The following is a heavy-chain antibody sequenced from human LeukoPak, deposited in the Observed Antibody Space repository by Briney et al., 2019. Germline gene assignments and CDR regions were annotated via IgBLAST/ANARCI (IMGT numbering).Heavy chain of an antibody. CDR2: IIPIFNTT. D-gene: IGHD5-24*01. CDR3: ARDRIDGYNYQGEDDAFDI. V-gene: IGHV1-69*13. Sequence: SVKVSCKDSGGTFSSYAISWVRQAPGQGLEWLGGIIPIFNTTNYAQKFQGRVTITADESTSTAYMELSSLRSEDTAVYYCARDRIDGYNYQGEDDAFDIWGQGTMVTVSS. CDR1: GGTFSSYA. J-gene: IGHJ3*02.